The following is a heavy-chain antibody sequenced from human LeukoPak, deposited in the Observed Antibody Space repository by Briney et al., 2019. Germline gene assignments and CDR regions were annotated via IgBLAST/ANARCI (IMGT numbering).Heavy chain of an antibody. Sequence: GGSLRLSCAPSLFTVISYAMHSVRQAAGTELKGVAGISYDGTNTYYTDCVRCRFTISRDNSKTALYLQMNRLRAEDTAVYYCAKDLGSGPPYYGMDVWGEGTTVTVSS. CDR2: ISYDGTNT. V-gene: IGHV3-30*18. CDR3: AKDLGSGPPYYGMDV. CDR1: LFTVISYA. J-gene: IGHJ6*01. D-gene: IGHD3-10*01.